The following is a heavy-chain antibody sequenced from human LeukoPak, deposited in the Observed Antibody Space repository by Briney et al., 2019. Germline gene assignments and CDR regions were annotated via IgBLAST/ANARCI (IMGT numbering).Heavy chain of an antibody. V-gene: IGHV3-23*01. D-gene: IGHD2-15*01. CDR2: ISGSGGTT. J-gene: IGHJ5*02. CDR1: GFTFSSYA. Sequence: AESLRPSCAASGFTFSSYAMSWVRQAPGKGLEWVSDISGSGGTTYFADSVKGRFAISRDNSKNTLYLQMNSLRAEDTAVYYCAKPKGYCSGGSCCFDPWGQGTLVTVSS. CDR3: AKPKGYCSGGSCCFDP.